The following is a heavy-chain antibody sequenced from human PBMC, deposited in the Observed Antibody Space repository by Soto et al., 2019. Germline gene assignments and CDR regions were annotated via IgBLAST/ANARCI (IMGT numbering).Heavy chain of an antibody. D-gene: IGHD4-4*01. Sequence: GGSLRLSCAASGFTYTDYWTHWVRQAPGKGLVWVSRINSDGSRTSYADSVTGRFTISRDNAKNTLYLQMNSLRVEDTALYYCARETYRGFYFDYWGQGTLVTVSS. J-gene: IGHJ4*02. CDR1: GFTYTDYW. CDR2: INSDGSRT. V-gene: IGHV3-74*01. CDR3: ARETYRGFYFDY.